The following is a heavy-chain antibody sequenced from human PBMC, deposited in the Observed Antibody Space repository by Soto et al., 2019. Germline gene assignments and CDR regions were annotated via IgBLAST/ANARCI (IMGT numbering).Heavy chain of an antibody. D-gene: IGHD3-10*01. CDR3: ARDQRTGANYYYYYGMDV. CDR2: IYYSGST. V-gene: IGHV4-59*01. CDR1: GGSISSYY. J-gene: IGHJ6*02. Sequence: QVQLQESGPGLVKPSETLSLTCTVSGGSISSYYWSWIRQPPGKGLEWMGYIYYSGSTNYNPSLKSRVTISVDTSKNQFSLKLSSVTAADTAVYYCARDQRTGANYYYYYGMDVWGQGTTVTVSS.